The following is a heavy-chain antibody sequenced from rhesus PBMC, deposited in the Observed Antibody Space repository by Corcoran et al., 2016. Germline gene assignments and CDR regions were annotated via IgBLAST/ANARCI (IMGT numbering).Heavy chain of an antibody. J-gene: IGHJ4*01. CDR3: ARGGYSSGWYFYFDY. V-gene: IGHV4-76*01. CDR1: GGSISSGYA. Sequence: QVQLQESGPGVVKPSETLSLSCAVSGGSISSGYAWSWIRQPPGKGLEWIGYIYGSSGSTKYNPSLKNRVTISKDASKNQFSLKLSSVTAADTAVYYCARGGYSSGWYFYFDYWGQGVLVTVSS. D-gene: IGHD6-31*01. CDR2: IYGSSGST.